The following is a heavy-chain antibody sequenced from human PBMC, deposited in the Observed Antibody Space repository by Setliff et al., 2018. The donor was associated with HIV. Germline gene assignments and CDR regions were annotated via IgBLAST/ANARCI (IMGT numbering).Heavy chain of an antibody. Sequence: GGSLRLSCVGSGFFFSSCGMNWVRQAPGKGLEWISYISPGGSIIYYSDSVKGRFTISRDNAKNSLYLQLNSLRVDDTAVYYCARGYVMCSVNGCFPGYFDYWGQGALVTVSS. CDR3: ARGYVMCSVNGCFPGYFDY. CDR1: GFFFSSCG. V-gene: IGHV3-48*04. D-gene: IGHD2-15*01. J-gene: IGHJ4*02. CDR2: ISPGGSII.